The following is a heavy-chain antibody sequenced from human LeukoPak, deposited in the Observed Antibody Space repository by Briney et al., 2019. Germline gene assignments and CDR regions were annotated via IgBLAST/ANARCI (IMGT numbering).Heavy chain of an antibody. CDR3: ATGPAHYDFWSGYYY. D-gene: IGHD3-3*01. J-gene: IGHJ4*02. Sequence: KPSETLSLTCTVSGYSISSGYYWGWIRQPPGKGLEWIGSIYHSGSTYYNPSLKSRVTKSVDTSKHQFSLKLSSVTAADTAVYYCATGPAHYDFWSGYYYWGQGTLVTVSS. CDR2: IYHSGST. V-gene: IGHV4-38-2*02. CDR1: GYSISSGYY.